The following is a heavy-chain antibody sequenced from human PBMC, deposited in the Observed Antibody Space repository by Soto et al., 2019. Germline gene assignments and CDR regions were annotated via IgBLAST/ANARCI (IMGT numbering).Heavy chain of an antibody. D-gene: IGHD3-22*01. J-gene: IGHJ4*02. V-gene: IGHV3-23*01. CDR1: GCTFSSYA. CDR2: ISGSGGST. Sequence: GGSLRLSCAASGCTFSSYAMSWVRQAPGKGLEWVSAISGSGGSTYYADSVKGRFTISRDNSKNTLYLQMNSLRAEDTAVYYCAKDLDSSGYYSYWGQGTLVTVSS. CDR3: AKDLDSSGYYSY.